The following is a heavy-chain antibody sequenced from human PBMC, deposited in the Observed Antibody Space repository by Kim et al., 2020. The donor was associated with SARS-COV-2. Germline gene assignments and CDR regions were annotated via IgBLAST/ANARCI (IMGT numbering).Heavy chain of an antibody. CDR2: FDPEDGET. CDR1: GYTLTELS. Sequence: ASVKVSCKVSGYTLTELSMHWVRQAPGKGLEWMGVFDPEDGETIYAQQFQGRVTMTEDTSTDTAYMELSSLRSEDTAVYYCATDRRGLWFGDRFSFQHWGQGTLVTVSS. CDR3: ATDRRGLWFGDRFSFQH. V-gene: IGHV1-24*01. J-gene: IGHJ1*01. D-gene: IGHD3-10*01.